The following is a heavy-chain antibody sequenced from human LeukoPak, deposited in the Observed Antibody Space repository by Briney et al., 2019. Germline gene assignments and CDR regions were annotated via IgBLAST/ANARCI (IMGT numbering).Heavy chain of an antibody. J-gene: IGHJ4*02. CDR3: ARDIFGAGSYPDF. Sequence: PGRSLRLSCAASGFAFNTYAMHWVRQAPGQGLEWVALIWHDGSHKFYSNSVRGQFTISRDNSKNTVSLQMNNLRPEDTAVYYCARDIFGAGSYPDFWGQGTLGTVSS. CDR1: GFAFNTYA. V-gene: IGHV3-33*01. CDR2: IWHDGSHK. D-gene: IGHD3-10*01.